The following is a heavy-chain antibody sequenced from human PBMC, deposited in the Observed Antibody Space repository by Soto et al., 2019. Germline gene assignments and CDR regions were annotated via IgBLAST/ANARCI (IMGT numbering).Heavy chain of an antibody. D-gene: IGHD4-17*01. CDR3: ARGRGYGGNSFRGYDY. CDR2: INHSGST. Sequence: PSETLSLTCAVYGGSFSGYYWSWIRQPPGKGLEWIGEINHSGSTNYNPSLKSRVTISVDTSKNQFSLKLSSVTAADTAVYYCARGRGYGGNSFRGYDYWGQGTLVTVSS. V-gene: IGHV4-34*01. CDR1: GGSFSGYY. J-gene: IGHJ4*02.